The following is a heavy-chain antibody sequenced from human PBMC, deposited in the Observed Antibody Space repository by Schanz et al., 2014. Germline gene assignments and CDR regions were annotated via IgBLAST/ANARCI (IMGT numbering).Heavy chain of an antibody. CDR1: GFTVNTNY. CDR3: ARYPRILGAFDV. J-gene: IGHJ3*01. D-gene: IGHD3-16*01. V-gene: IGHV3-66*03. CDR2: RGSGGST. Sequence: EVQLVESGGGLIQPGGSLRLSCAVSGFTVNTNYMSWVRQAPGKGLEWVSCIRGSGGSTLYADSVQGRFTISRDNSKNTLYLQMNSLRTEDTAVYYCARYPRILGAFDVWGQGTVVAVS.